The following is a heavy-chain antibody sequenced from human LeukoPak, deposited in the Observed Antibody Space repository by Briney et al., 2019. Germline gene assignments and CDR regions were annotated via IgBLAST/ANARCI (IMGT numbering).Heavy chain of an antibody. CDR1: GYTFTSYA. J-gene: IGHJ6*02. V-gene: IGHV7-4-1*02. CDR3: AREPLSSSWSYYYYGMDV. D-gene: IGHD6-13*01. CDR2: INTNTGNP. Sequence: ASVKVSRKASGYTFTSYAMNWVRQAPGQGLEWMGWINTNTGNPTYAQGFTGRFVFSLDTSVSTAYLQISSLKAEDTAVYYCAREPLSSSWSYYYYGMDVWGQGTTVTVSS.